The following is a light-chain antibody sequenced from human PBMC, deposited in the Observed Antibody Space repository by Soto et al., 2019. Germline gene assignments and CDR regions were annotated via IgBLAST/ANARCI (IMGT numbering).Light chain of an antibody. Sequence: VFTQSPATLSLSPGKRATISCRASESVDFHLAWYQQTPGQPPRLLLYGASSRATGIPDRFRGSGSGTDFTLTISRLEPEDFAVYYCRQYGSSPLTFGGGTKVDIK. J-gene: IGKJ4*01. CDR1: ESVDFH. CDR3: RQYGSSPLT. CDR2: GAS. V-gene: IGKV3-20*01.